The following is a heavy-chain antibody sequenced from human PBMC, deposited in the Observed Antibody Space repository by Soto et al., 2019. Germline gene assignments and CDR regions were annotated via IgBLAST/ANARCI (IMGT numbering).Heavy chain of an antibody. V-gene: IGHV4-34*01. CDR2: INHSGST. J-gene: IGHJ4*02. CDR1: DGTFISYN. D-gene: IGHD3-22*01. Sequence: SETLSITCAVYDGTFISYNRSWIRQPPGKGLEWIGEINHSGSTNYNPSLKSRVTISVDTSKNQFSLKLSSVTAADTAVYYCARGTIVVVITPNFDYWGQGTLVTVSS. CDR3: ARGTIVVVITPNFDY.